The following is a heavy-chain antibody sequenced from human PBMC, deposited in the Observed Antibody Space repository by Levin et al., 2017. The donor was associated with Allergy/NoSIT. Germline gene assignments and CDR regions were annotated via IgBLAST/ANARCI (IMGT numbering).Heavy chain of an antibody. D-gene: IGHD2-8*01. Sequence: GGSLRLSCAASGFTFSDYTMNWIRQTPGKGLAWLSSISGRSDKIYYADSVKGRFTISRDNSKNTLFLQMNSLTADDTAVYYCARVTHPSLGWCPSDFWGQVTMVTVSS. CDR1: GFTFSDYT. V-gene: IGHV3-23*01. J-gene: IGHJ3*01. CDR3: ARVTHPSLGWCPSDF. CDR2: ISGRSDKI.